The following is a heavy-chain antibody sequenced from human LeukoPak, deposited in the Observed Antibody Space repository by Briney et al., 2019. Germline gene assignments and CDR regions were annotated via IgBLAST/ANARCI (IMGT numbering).Heavy chain of an antibody. Sequence: SETLSLTCTVSGGSIRSYYWSWIRQPPGKGLEWIGYIYYSGNTNYNPSLKSRVTISVDTSKNQFSLKLSSVTAADTAVYYCARVDPDSSSTLEVFDYWGQGTLVTVSS. V-gene: IGHV4-59*01. J-gene: IGHJ4*02. CDR3: ARVDPDSSSTLEVFDY. CDR2: IYYSGNT. D-gene: IGHD6-6*01. CDR1: GGSIRSYY.